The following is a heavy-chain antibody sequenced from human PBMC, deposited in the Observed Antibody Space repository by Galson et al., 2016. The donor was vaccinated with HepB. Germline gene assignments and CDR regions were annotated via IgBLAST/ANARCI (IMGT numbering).Heavy chain of an antibody. CDR2: IFYSGIT. CDR3: ARDQHGETYSDTLTGLPRTKNWFDP. D-gene: IGHD3-9*01. CDR1: GGSISSGDYY. V-gene: IGHV4-31*03. J-gene: IGHJ5*02. Sequence: TLSLTCNVSGGSISSGDYYWTWIRQHPEKGLEWIGNIFYSGITDYNPSLKSRLTISIDQSKNQFSLKLRSVTAADTAVYYCARDQHGETYSDTLTGLPRTKNWFDPWGQGTLVTVSS.